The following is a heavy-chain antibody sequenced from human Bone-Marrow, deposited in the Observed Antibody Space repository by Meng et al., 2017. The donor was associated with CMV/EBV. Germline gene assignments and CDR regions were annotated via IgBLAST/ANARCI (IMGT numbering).Heavy chain of an antibody. CDR3: ARVHATTWWFGNHDAFDI. Sequence: ASVKVSCKASDYTFSSYGISWVRQAPGHGLEWMGWISPYNINTNHGQNLQDRVTLDTDPSTSTAYMELSSLRSEDTAVYYCARVHATTWWFGNHDAFDIWGQGTMVTVSS. J-gene: IGHJ3*02. CDR1: DYTFSSYG. V-gene: IGHV1-18*01. CDR2: ISPYNINT. D-gene: IGHD3-10*01.